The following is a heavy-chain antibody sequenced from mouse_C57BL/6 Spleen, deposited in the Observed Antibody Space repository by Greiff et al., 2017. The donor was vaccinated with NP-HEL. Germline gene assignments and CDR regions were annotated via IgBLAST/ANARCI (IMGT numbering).Heavy chain of an antibody. CDR1: GFTFTAYY. Sequence: EVMLVESGGGLVQPGGSLSLSCAASGFTFTAYYMSWVRQPPGKALEWLGFIRNKANGYTTEYSASVKGRFTISRDNSQSILYLQMNALRAEDSATYYFARYPKCALKGYAMDDWGQGTSVTVSS. J-gene: IGHJ4*01. CDR2: IRNKANGYTT. V-gene: IGHV7-3*01. CDR3: ARYPKCALKGYAMDD.